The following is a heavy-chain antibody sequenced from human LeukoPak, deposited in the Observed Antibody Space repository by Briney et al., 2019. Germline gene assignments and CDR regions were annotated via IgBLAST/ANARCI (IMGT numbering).Heavy chain of an antibody. Sequence: PSETLSLTCTVSGGSISSSSYYWGWIRQPPGKGLEWIGSIYYSGSTFYNPSLKSRVTISVDTSKNQFSLKLSSVTAADTAVYYCARSLSSTSCCIDYWGQGTLVTVSS. CDR1: GGSISSSSYY. CDR3: ARSLSSTSCCIDY. D-gene: IGHD2-2*01. J-gene: IGHJ4*02. V-gene: IGHV4-39*07. CDR2: IYYSGST.